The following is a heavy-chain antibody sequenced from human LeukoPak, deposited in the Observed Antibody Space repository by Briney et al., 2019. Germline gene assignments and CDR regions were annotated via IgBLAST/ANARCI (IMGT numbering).Heavy chain of an antibody. D-gene: IGHD6-19*01. V-gene: IGHV3-43*01. CDR1: GFTFDDYT. Sequence: PGGSLRLSCAASGFTFDDYTMHWVRHAPGKGLEWVSLISWDGGSTYYADSVKGRFTISRDNSKNSLYLQMNSLRTEDTALYYCAKEMYSSGWYGYYYYYGMDVWGQGTTVTVSS. CDR3: AKEMYSSGWYGYYYYYGMDV. CDR2: ISWDGGST. J-gene: IGHJ6*02.